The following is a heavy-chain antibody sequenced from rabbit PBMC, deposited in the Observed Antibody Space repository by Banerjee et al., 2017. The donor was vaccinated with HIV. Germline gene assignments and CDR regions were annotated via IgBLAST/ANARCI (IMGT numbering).Heavy chain of an antibody. CDR1: GFSFSNKYV. Sequence: QEQLEESGGDLVKPEGSLTLTCTASGFSFSNKYVMCWVRQAPGKGLEWIGYITYGGSAYYASWVKGRFTISRDNAQNTVSLQLNSLTAADTATYFCARDLYNGAKLWGPGTLVTV. CDR2: ITYGGSA. D-gene: IGHD2-1*01. CDR3: ARDLYNGAKL. V-gene: IGHV1S45*01. J-gene: IGHJ6*01.